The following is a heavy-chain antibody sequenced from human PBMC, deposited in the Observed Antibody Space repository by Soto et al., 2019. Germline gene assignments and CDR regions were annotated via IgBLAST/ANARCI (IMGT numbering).Heavy chain of an antibody. D-gene: IGHD3-10*01. J-gene: IGHJ4*02. CDR3: AKDELLWFGELLSLGTDYFDY. Sequence: GGSLRLSCAASGFTFSSYAMSWVRQAPGKGLEWVSAISGSGGSTYYADSVKGRFTISRDNSKNTLYLQMNSLRAEDTAVYYCAKDELLWFGELLSLGTDYFDYWGQGTLVTVYS. CDR1: GFTFSSYA. CDR2: ISGSGGST. V-gene: IGHV3-23*01.